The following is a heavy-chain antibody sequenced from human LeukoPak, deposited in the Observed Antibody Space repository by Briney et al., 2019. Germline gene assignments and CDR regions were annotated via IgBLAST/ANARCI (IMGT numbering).Heavy chain of an antibody. CDR3: ARSRTYGDYGRGLDY. Sequence: GGSLRLSCAASGFISSSYWMHWVRQPPGKGLEYIACINTNRFSTNYADSVKGRFTIARDNAKNTLYLQMNSLRAEDTAVYYCARSRTYGDYGRGLDYWGQGTLVTVSS. CDR2: INTNRFST. CDR1: GFISSSYW. V-gene: IGHV3-74*01. D-gene: IGHD4-17*01. J-gene: IGHJ4*02.